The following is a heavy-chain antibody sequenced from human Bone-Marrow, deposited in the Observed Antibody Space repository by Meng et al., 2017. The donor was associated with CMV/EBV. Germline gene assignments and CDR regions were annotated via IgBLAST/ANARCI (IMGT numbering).Heavy chain of an antibody. J-gene: IGHJ4*02. CDR1: GFTFDDYA. CDR2: ISWNSGSI. Sequence: SPKISCAASGFTFDDYAMHWVRQAPGKGLEWVSGISWNSGSIGYADSVKGRFTISRDNAKNSLYLQMNSLRAEDTALYYCAKDSGAYKRLPDYWGQGTLVTVSS. CDR3: AKDSGAYKRLPDY. D-gene: IGHD1-1*01. V-gene: IGHV3-9*01.